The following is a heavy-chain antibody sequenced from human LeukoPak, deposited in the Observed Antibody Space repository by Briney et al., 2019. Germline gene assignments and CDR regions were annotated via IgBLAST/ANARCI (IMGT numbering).Heavy chain of an antibody. V-gene: IGHV3-7*01. D-gene: IGHD2-2*01. CDR1: GFTFSNYW. Sequence: QSGGSLRLSCEGSGFTFSNYWMGWVRQAPGKGLQWVANIKTDGSEKYYVDSVKGRFTISRDNAKNSLYLQMNSLRVEDTAVYYCARAPTVLVGYCSSSSCQADYWGQGTLVTVSS. CDR2: IKTDGSEK. J-gene: IGHJ4*02. CDR3: ARAPTVLVGYCSSSSCQADY.